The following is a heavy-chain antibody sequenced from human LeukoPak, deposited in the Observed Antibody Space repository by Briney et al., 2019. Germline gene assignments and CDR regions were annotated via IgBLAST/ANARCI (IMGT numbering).Heavy chain of an antibody. D-gene: IGHD3-22*01. CDR2: IRNKASSYTT. CDR3: ARPSSGGAAGAFDI. CDR1: GFTFIDHY. V-gene: IGHV3-72*01. J-gene: IGHJ3*02. Sequence: GGSLRLSCAASGFTFIDHYMDWVRQAAGKGLEWVGRIRNKASSYTTEYAASVKGRFTISRDDSKTSLFLQINSLKTEDTAVYYCARPSSGGAAGAFDIWGQGTMVTVSS.